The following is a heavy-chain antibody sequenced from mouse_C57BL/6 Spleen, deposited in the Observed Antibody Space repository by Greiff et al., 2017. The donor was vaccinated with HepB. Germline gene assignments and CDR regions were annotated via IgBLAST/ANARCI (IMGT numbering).Heavy chain of an antibody. CDR1: GFNIKDYY. J-gene: IGHJ1*03. D-gene: IGHD2-1*01. V-gene: IGHV14-1*01. CDR3: TTTRDYGNWYFDV. CDR2: IDPEDGDT. Sequence: VHVKQSGAELVRPGASVKLSCTASGFNIKDYYMHWVKQRPEQGLEWIGRIDPEDGDTEYAPKFQGKATMTADTSSNTAYLQLSSLTSEDTAVYYCTTTRDYGNWYFDVWGTGTTVTVSS.